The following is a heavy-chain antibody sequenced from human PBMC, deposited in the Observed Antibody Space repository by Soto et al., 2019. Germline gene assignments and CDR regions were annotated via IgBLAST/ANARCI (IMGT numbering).Heavy chain of an antibody. J-gene: IGHJ4*02. D-gene: IGHD2-2*01. V-gene: IGHV4-59*11. CDR2: IYYRGTT. CDR1: GVSTSYHY. Sequence: QVQLQESGPGLVKPSETLSLTCSVSGVSTSYHYWTWIRKPPGQGPEWIGCIYYRGTTNYNASFNSRVTISVDTSKNQFSLKLTSVTTADTAVYYCARGGGSPYHDHEFDYWGQGILVTVSS. CDR3: ARGGGSPYHDHEFDY.